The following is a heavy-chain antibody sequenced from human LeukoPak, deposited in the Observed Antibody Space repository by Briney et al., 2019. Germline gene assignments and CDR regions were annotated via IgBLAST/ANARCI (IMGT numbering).Heavy chain of an antibody. Sequence: PSETLSLTCTVSGGSISSYYWSWIRQPAGKGLEWIGYIYYSGSTNYNPSLKSRVTISVDTSKNQFSLKLSSVTAADTAVYYCATARTRSGYYRRALDIWGQGTMVTVSS. D-gene: IGHD3-22*01. CDR1: GGSISSYY. J-gene: IGHJ3*02. V-gene: IGHV4-59*01. CDR2: IYYSGST. CDR3: ATARTRSGYYRRALDI.